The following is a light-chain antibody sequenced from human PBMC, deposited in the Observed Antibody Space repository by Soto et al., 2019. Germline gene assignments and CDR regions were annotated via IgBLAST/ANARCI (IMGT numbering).Light chain of an antibody. Sequence: DIQMTQSPSTLSASVGDRVTITCRASHSITNWLAWYQQKPGKAPKVLIYDVSTLGSGVPSRFSGSGSETEFTLTISSLQPDDFATYYCQPYNNNFGQGTKVEIK. V-gene: IGKV1-5*01. CDR3: QPYNNN. J-gene: IGKJ2*01. CDR2: DVS. CDR1: HSITNW.